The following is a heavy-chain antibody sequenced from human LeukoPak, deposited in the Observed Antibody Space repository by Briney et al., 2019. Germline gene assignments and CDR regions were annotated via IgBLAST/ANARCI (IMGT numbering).Heavy chain of an antibody. CDR3: ARPAYRGSYYDAFDI. D-gene: IGHD1-26*01. CDR1: DGSISSSSYY. CDR2: IYYSGST. Sequence: SETLSLTCTVSDGSISSSSYYWGWIRQPPGKGLEWIGTIYYSGSTYYNPSLKSRVTISVDTSKNKFSLKLNSVTAADTAVYYCARPAYRGSYYDAFDIWGQGTMVTVSS. V-gene: IGHV4-39*01. J-gene: IGHJ3*02.